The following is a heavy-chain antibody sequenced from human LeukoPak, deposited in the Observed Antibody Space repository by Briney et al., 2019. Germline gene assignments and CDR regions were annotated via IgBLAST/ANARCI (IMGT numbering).Heavy chain of an antibody. CDR2: ISSSSSYI. Sequence: GGSLRLSCAASGFTFSSYSMNWVHQAPGKGLEWVSSISSSSSYIYYADSVKGRFTISRDNAQNSLYLQMNSLRAEDTAVYYCARERDRSGAFDIWGQGTMVTVSS. D-gene: IGHD3-22*01. CDR1: GFTFSSYS. CDR3: ARERDRSGAFDI. V-gene: IGHV3-21*01. J-gene: IGHJ3*02.